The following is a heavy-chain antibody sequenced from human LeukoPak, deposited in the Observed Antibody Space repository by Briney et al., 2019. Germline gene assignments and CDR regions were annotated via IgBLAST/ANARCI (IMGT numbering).Heavy chain of an antibody. J-gene: IGHJ4*02. V-gene: IGHV1-3*01. Sequence: ASVKVSCKASGYTFTTYTMHWVRQAPGQRLEWMGWINAGNGNTKYSQKFQGRVTITRDTSAGTAYMDLSSLRSEDTAVYYCAREIDRDGYNRFFDYWGQGILVTVPS. CDR3: AREIDRDGYNRFFDY. D-gene: IGHD5-24*01. CDR1: GYTFTTYT. CDR2: INAGNGNT.